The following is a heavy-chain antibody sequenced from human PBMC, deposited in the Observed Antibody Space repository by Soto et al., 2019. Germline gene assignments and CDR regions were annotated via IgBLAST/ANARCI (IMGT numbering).Heavy chain of an antibody. CDR1: GGSISSGGYS. Sequence: SETLSLTCAVSGGSISSGGYSWSWIRQPPGKGLEWIGYIYHSGSTYYNPSLKSRVTTSVDRSKNQFSLKLSSVTAADTAVYYCARGGHIAVVTDSFDSWGQGTLVTVSS. D-gene: IGHD2-21*02. V-gene: IGHV4-30-2*01. CDR2: IYHSGST. CDR3: ARGGHIAVVTDSFDS. J-gene: IGHJ4*02.